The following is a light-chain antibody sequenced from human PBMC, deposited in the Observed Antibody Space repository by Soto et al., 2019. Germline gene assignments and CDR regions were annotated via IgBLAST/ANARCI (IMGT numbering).Light chain of an antibody. CDR1: QSVSRN. CDR2: GAS. CDR3: QQYNNSPET. V-gene: IGKV3-15*01. Sequence: DIVMTPSPATLSVSPGDRATLSCRASQSVSRNLAWYQQKPGQAPRLLIYGASTRATDVPARFSGSGSGTEFTLTISSMQSEDFAVYYCQQYNNSPETFGQGTQV. J-gene: IGKJ1*01.